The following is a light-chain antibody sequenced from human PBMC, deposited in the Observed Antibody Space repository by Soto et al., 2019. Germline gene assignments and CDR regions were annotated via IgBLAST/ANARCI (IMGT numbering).Light chain of an antibody. CDR1: QSVSST. Sequence: EVVMTQSPATLSVSPGERATLSCRASQSVSSTLAWYQQKPGQAPRLLIYGASTGATGIPARFSGSGSGTEFTLTISSLQSEDFAVYYCQQYSTWPLTFGGGTKVEIK. J-gene: IGKJ4*01. CDR3: QQYSTWPLT. V-gene: IGKV3-15*01. CDR2: GAS.